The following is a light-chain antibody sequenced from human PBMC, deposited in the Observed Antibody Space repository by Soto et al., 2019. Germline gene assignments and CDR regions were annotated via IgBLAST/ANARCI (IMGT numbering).Light chain of an antibody. J-gene: IGKJ5*01. CDR2: DAS. Sequence: EIVLTQSPATLSLSPWERATLSCRASQSVSRYLAWYQQNPGQAPRLLIYDASNRATGIPARFSGSGSGTDFTLTISSLEPEDFAVYYCQQRSSWPITFGQGTRLEIK. CDR1: QSVSRY. CDR3: QQRSSWPIT. V-gene: IGKV3-11*01.